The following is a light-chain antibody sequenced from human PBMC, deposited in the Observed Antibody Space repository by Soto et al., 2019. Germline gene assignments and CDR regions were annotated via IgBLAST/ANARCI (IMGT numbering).Light chain of an antibody. CDR2: GAS. CDR1: QSVSSN. CDR3: QQYNNWPPYT. V-gene: IGKV3-15*01. Sequence: EIVMTQSPATLSVSPGERATLSCRASQSVSSNLAWYQQKPGQAPRLLIYGASTRATGIPARFSGSGSGTEFTLIISSLHSEDFAVYYCQQYNNWPPYTFGQGTKVDIK. J-gene: IGKJ2*01.